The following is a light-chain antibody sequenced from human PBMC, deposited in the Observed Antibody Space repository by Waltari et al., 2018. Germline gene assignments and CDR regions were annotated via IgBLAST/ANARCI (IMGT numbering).Light chain of an antibody. CDR1: SSDIGAYTY. Sequence: QSAPTQPASVSGSLGQSITISCTGTSSDIGAYTYVSWCQQHPGKAPKVLIFDVNNRPSGVSDRFSASKSGNTASLTISGLQAEDEADYYCGSYTSSSTWVFGGGTKVTV. J-gene: IGLJ3*02. V-gene: IGLV2-14*01. CDR3: GSYTSSSTWV. CDR2: DVN.